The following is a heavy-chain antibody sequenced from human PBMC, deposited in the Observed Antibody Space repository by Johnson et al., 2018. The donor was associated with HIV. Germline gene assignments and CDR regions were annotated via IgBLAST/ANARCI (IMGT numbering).Heavy chain of an antibody. V-gene: IGHV3-23*04. CDR1: GFAFSSYA. CDR2: ISGSGGST. D-gene: IGHD6-6*01. J-gene: IGHJ3*02. Sequence: VQLVESGGGLVQPGGSLRLSCAASGFAFSSYAMTWVRQAPGKGLEWVSSISGSGGSTYYADSVKGQFTISRDNSKNTLYLQMNSLRAEDTAVYYCAKCVYSSSSWMLFDIWGQGTMVTVSS. CDR3: AKCVYSSSSWMLFDI.